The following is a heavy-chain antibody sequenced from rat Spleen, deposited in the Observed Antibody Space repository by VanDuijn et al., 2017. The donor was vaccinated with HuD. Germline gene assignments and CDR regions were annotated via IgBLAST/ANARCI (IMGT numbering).Heavy chain of an antibody. CDR3: ARHFGLYYFDY. CDR2: ISYDGSST. V-gene: IGHV5-29*01. D-gene: IGHD4-3*01. CDR1: GFTFSDYY. Sequence: EVQLVESDGGLVQPGRSLKLSCAASGFTFSDYYMAWVRQAPTKGLEWVATISYDGSSTYYRDSVKGRFTISRDNARITLYLQMDSLRSEDTATYYCARHFGLYYFDYWGQGVMVTVSS. J-gene: IGHJ2*01.